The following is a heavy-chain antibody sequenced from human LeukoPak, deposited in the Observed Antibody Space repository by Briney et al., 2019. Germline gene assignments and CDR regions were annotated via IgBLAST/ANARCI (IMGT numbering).Heavy chain of an antibody. CDR3: ARDGSIAARTFDY. Sequence: GASVKVSCKASGYTFTSYGISWVRQAPGKGLEWMGWISAYNGNTNYAQKLQGRVTMTTDTSTSTVYMELRSLRSDDTAVYYCARDGSIAARTFDYWGQGTLVTVSS. CDR1: GYTFTSYG. J-gene: IGHJ4*02. D-gene: IGHD6-6*01. CDR2: ISAYNGNT. V-gene: IGHV1-18*01.